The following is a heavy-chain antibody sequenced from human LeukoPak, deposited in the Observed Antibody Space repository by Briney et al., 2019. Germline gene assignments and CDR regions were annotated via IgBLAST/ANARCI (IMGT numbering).Heavy chain of an antibody. CDR2: INQDGSEK. V-gene: IGHV3-7*01. CDR1: RFTFSNYW. CDR3: ARPVAGRSFDC. D-gene: IGHD6-19*01. Sequence: TGGSLRLSCAASRFTFSNYWMSWVRQAPGKGLEWVASINQDGSEKYYVDSVKGRFTISKDNAKKSLYLQMNSLRAEDTAVYYCARPVAGRSFDCWGQGTLVTVSS. J-gene: IGHJ4*02.